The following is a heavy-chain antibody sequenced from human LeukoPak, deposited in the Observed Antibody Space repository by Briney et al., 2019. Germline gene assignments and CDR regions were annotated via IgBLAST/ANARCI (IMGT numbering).Heavy chain of an antibody. V-gene: IGHV1-69*13. D-gene: IGHD6-13*01. Sequence: ASVEVSCKASGGTFSSYAISWVRQAPGQGLEWMGGIIPIFGTANYAQKFQGRVTITADESTSTAYMELSSLRSEDTAVYYCAREKPNSSSWFDPWGQGTLVTVSS. CDR3: AREKPNSSSWFDP. CDR2: IIPIFGTA. CDR1: GGTFSSYA. J-gene: IGHJ5*02.